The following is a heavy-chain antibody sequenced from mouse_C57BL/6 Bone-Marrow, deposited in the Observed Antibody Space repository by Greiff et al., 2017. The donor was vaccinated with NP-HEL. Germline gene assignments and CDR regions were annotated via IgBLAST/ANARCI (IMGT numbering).Heavy chain of an antibody. CDR2: IYPRSGNT. CDR1: GYTFTSYG. V-gene: IGHV1-81*01. D-gene: IGHD2-4*01. Sequence: QVHVKQSGAELARPGASVKLSCKASGYTFTSYGISWVKQRTGQGLEWIGEIYPRSGNTYYNEKFKGKATLTADKSSSTAYMELRSLTSEDSAVYFCARYGGLRRDWDFDVWGTGTTVTVSS. CDR3: ARYGGLRRDWDFDV. J-gene: IGHJ1*03.